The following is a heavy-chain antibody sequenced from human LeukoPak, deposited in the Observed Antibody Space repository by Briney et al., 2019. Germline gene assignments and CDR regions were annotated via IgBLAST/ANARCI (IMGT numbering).Heavy chain of an antibody. CDR1: GFTFSNYA. D-gene: IGHD5-12*01. Sequence: GGSLRLSCAPSGFTFSNYAMSWVRQAPGKGLEWVSLIIGSTGSTFYADSVKGRFTISRDNSKNTLYLQTNSLRAEDTAVYYCAKGGYDYVEIGYFDYWGQGTLVTVSS. V-gene: IGHV3-23*01. J-gene: IGHJ4*02. CDR3: AKGGYDYVEIGYFDY. CDR2: IIGSTGST.